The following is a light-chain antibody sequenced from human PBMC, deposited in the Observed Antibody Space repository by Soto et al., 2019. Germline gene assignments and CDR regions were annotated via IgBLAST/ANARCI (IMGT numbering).Light chain of an antibody. CDR3: QQRNDWRRGT. V-gene: IGKV3D-20*02. J-gene: IGKJ5*01. Sequence: EIVLTQSPGTLSLSPWERAALSSSAGQSVSSSYLAWYQQKPGQAPRLLIYGASSRATGIPDRFSGSGSGTDFTLTISRLEPGDFAVYYCQQRNDWRRGTFGQGTRLEI. CDR1: QSVSSSY. CDR2: GAS.